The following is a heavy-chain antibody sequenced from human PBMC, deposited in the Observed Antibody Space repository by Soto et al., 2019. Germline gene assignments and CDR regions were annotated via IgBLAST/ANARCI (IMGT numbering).Heavy chain of an antibody. V-gene: IGHV2-5*01. J-gene: IGHJ5*02. CDR2: IYWNDDK. CDR3: AHRVTYYYDSSGYYWFDP. Sequence: SGPTLVNPTQTLTLTCTFSGISLSTSGVGVGWIRQPPGKALEWLALIYWNDDKRYSPSLKSRLTITKDTSKNQVVLTMTNMDPVDTATYYCAHRVTYYYDSSGYYWFDPWGQGTLVTVSS. D-gene: IGHD3-22*01. CDR1: GISLSTSGVG.